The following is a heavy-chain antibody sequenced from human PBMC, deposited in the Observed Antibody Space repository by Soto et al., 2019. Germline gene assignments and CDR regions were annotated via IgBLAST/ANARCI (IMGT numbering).Heavy chain of an antibody. CDR3: ARDPHEFWTSYWFDP. V-gene: IGHV1-18*01. CDR2: ISAYDGKT. CDR1: GYTFNTYG. D-gene: IGHD3-3*01. J-gene: IGHJ5*02. Sequence: ASVKVSCKTSGYTFNTYGINWVRQAPGQGLELMGWISAYDGKTTYAVKFQGRVTLTTDTSTSTAYMELRSLRSDDTAIYYCARDPHEFWTSYWFDPWGQGTPVTVPQ.